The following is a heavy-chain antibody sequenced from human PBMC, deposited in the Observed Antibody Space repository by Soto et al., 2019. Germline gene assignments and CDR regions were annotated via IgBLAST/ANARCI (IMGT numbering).Heavy chain of an antibody. J-gene: IGHJ6*02. CDR1: GFTVSDFY. D-gene: IGHD1-1*01. CDR2: IYRGGST. CDR3: ARVNTGTGLDV. V-gene: IGHV3-53*01. Sequence: GGSLRLSCGASGFTVSDFYMSWVRQAPGKGLEWVSVIYRGGSTYYADSVKGRFTISRDNSKNTLYLQMNNLRAEDTAVYHCARVNTGTGLDVWGQGTTVTVSS.